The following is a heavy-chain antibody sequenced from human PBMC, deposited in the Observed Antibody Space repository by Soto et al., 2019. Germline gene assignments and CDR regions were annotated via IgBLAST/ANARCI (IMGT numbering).Heavy chain of an antibody. V-gene: IGHV4-31*03. CDR2: IYYSGST. Sequence: QVQLQESGPGLVKSSQTLSLTCTVSGGSISSDGNYWSWIRQHPGKGLEWIGYIYYSGSTNYNPSLKSRVTISVDPSKIQFSLKLNSVTAADTAVYYCAIARMVRGIIYYYGMDVWGQGTTVTVSS. D-gene: IGHD3-10*01. J-gene: IGHJ6*02. CDR1: GGSISSDGNY. CDR3: AIARMVRGIIYYYGMDV.